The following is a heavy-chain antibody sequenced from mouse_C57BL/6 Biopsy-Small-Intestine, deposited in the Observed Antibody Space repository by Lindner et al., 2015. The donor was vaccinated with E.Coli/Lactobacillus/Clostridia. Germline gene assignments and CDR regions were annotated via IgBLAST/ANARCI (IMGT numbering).Heavy chain of an antibody. CDR3: TRLNWDYYAVDY. D-gene: IGHD4-1*01. Sequence: VQLQESGEALVKPGGSLKLSCAASGFTFSDYGMHWVRQAPEKGLEWVAYISSGSSAIYYADTVKGRFTISRDNTKNTLFLQMTSLRSEDTAMYYCTRLNWDYYAVDYWGQGTSVTVSS. CDR2: ISSGSSAI. CDR1: GFTFSDYG. J-gene: IGHJ4*01. V-gene: IGHV5-17*01.